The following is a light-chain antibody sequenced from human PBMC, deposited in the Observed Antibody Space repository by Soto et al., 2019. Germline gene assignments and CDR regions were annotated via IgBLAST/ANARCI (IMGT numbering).Light chain of an antibody. Sequence: GPGQKVTFSCSGSSSNIGNNYVSWYQQLPGTAPKLLIYENNKRPSGIPDRFSGSKSGTSATLGITRLQTGDEADYYCGTWDSSLSAVFGGGTKVTVL. CDR3: GTWDSSLSAV. J-gene: IGLJ2*01. V-gene: IGLV1-51*02. CDR1: SSNIGNNY. CDR2: ENN.